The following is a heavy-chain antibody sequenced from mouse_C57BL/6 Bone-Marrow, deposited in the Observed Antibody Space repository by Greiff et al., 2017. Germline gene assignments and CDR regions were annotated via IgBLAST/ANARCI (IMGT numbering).Heavy chain of an antibody. D-gene: IGHD3-2*02. Sequence: EVQLVESGGGLVQPGGSLKLSCAASGFTFSDYGMAWVRQAPRKGPGWVAFISNLAYSIYYADTVTGRFTISRENAKNTLYLEMSSLRSEDTAMYYCARRGQLRPLYYAMDYWGQGTSVTVSS. CDR3: ARRGQLRPLYYAMDY. V-gene: IGHV5-15*01. CDR1: GFTFSDYG. J-gene: IGHJ4*01. CDR2: ISNLAYSI.